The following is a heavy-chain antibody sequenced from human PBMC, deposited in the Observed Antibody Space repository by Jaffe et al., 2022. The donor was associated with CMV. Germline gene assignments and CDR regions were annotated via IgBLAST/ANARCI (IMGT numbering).Heavy chain of an antibody. CDR3: ARDRRIYSGYDYEGDYYYYGMDV. V-gene: IGHV3-33*01. J-gene: IGHJ6*02. CDR1: GFTFSSYG. CDR2: IWYDGSNK. D-gene: IGHD5-12*01. Sequence: QVQLVESGGGVVQPGRSLRLSCAASGFTFSSYGMHWVRQAPGKGLEWVAVIWYDGSNKYYADSVKGRFTISRDNSKNTLYLQMNSLRAEDTAVYYCARDRRIYSGYDYEGDYYYYGMDVWGQGTTVTVSS.